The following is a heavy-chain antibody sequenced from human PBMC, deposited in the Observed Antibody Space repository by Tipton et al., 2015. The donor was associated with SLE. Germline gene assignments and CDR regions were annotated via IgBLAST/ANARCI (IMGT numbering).Heavy chain of an antibody. CDR3: ARAKYSSSMPIDY. Sequence: SLRLSCVASGFSLSSDTMNWVRQAPGKGLEWVSSISVSSSYIFYADSVKGRFTISRDNPNNSLYLQMNSLRVEDTGLYYCARAKYSSSMPIDYWGQGTLVTVSS. V-gene: IGHV3-21*03. J-gene: IGHJ4*02. CDR1: GFSLSSDT. CDR2: ISVSSSYI. D-gene: IGHD6-6*01.